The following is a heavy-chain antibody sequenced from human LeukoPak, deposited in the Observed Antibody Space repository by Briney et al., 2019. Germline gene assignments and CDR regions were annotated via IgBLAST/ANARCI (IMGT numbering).Heavy chain of an antibody. D-gene: IGHD1-26*01. Sequence: ASVKVSCKASGYTVTGYYMHWVGQAPGQGLEWRGIINPSGGSTSYAQKFQCRVTMTRDTSTSTVYMELSSLRSEDTAIYYCTREGYSGSYTLPNDYWGQGTLVTVSS. CDR1: GYTVTGYY. V-gene: IGHV1-46*01. J-gene: IGHJ4*02. CDR3: TREGYSGSYTLPNDY. CDR2: INPSGGST.